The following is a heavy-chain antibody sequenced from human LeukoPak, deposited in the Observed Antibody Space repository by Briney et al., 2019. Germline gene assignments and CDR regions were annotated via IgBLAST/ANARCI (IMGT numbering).Heavy chain of an antibody. CDR3: AKNDLFFGSGCGAFDI. CDR2: IYYSGST. J-gene: IGHJ3*02. CDR1: GGSISSYY. Sequence: SETLSLTCTVSGGSISSYYWSWIRQPPGKGLEWIGYIYYSGSTNYNPSLKSRVTISVDTSKNQFSLKLSSVTAADTAVYYCAKNDLFFGSGCGAFDIWGQGTMVTVSS. V-gene: IGHV4-59*01. D-gene: IGHD3-22*01.